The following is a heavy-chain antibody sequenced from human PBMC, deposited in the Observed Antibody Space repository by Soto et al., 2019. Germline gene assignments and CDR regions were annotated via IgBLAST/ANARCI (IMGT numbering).Heavy chain of an antibody. CDR2: ISYDGSKK. CDR1: GFTFSNYG. J-gene: IGHJ2*01. D-gene: IGHD6-19*01. CDR3: AKNVVAGAYWYFDL. Sequence: GGSLRLSCAASGFTFSNYGMHWVRQAPGKGLEWVAVISYDGSKKYYADSVKGRLTISRDNSKNMLYLQMNSLRAEDTAVYYCAKNVVAGAYWYFDLWGRGTLVTVSS. V-gene: IGHV3-30*18.